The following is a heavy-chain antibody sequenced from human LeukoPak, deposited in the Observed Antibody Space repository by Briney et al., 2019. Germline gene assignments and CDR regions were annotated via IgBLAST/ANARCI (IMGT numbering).Heavy chain of an antibody. CDR1: GGSISSYY. J-gene: IGHJ4*02. V-gene: IGHV4-59*08. D-gene: IGHD6-19*01. CDR3: ARQSRGIAVAGLDC. Sequence: SETLSLTCTVSGGSISSYYWTWIRQPPEKGLEWIGYIYYNGSTYYNPSLKSRVTISVDTSKNQFSLKLSSVTAADTAVYYCARQSRGIAVAGLDCWGQGTLVTVSS. CDR2: IYYNGST.